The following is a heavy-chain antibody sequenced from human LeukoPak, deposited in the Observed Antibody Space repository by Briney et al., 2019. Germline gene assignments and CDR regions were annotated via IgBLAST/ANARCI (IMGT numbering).Heavy chain of an antibody. CDR2: IIPIFGTA. D-gene: IGHD6-13*01. J-gene: IGHJ4*02. Sequence: SVKVSCKASGGTFSSYAISWVRQAPGQGLEWMGGIIPIFGTANYAQKFQGRVTITADESTSTAYMELSSLRSEDTAVYYCARDLPRAAAGNFDYWGQGTLVTVSS. V-gene: IGHV1-69*13. CDR3: ARDLPRAAAGNFDY. CDR1: GGTFSSYA.